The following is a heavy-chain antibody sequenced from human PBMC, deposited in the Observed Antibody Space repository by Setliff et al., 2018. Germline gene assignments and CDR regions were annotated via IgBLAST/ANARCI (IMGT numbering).Heavy chain of an antibody. CDR3: AKVPYPGVGYFYGMDV. V-gene: IGHV3-23*01. CDR2: ITSSGGDT. CDR1: GLTFSSYD. Sequence: GALRLSCAASGLTFSSYDMNWVRQAPGEGLEWVSTITSSGGDTYYADSVKGRFIVSRDNSKSTLYLQMNSLRAEDTAIYYCAKVPYPGVGYFYGMDVWGQGTTVTVSS. J-gene: IGHJ6*02. D-gene: IGHD3-10*01.